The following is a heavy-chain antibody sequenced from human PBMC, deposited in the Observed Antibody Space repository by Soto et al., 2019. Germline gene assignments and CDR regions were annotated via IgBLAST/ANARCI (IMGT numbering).Heavy chain of an antibody. V-gene: IGHV3-73*01. CDR1: GFTFSGSA. D-gene: IGHD1-7*01. CDR3: TSAKYNWNYGWTGPEITDAFDI. Sequence: QRGGSLRLSCAASGFTFSGSAMHWVRQASGKGLEWVGRIRSKANSYATAYAASVKGRFTISRDDSKNTAYLQMNSLKTEDTAVYYCTSAKYNWNYGWTGPEITDAFDIWGQGTMVTVSS. J-gene: IGHJ3*02. CDR2: IRSKANSYAT.